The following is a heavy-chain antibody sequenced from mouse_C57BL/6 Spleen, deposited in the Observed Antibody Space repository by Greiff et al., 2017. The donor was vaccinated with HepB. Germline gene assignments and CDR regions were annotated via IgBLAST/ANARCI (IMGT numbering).Heavy chain of an antibody. CDR3: ARRAGYAMDY. CDR1: GYSFTGYY. V-gene: IGHV1-42*01. Sequence: DVKLVESGPELVKPGASVKISCKASGYSFTGYYMNWVKQSPEKSLEWIGEINPSTGGTTYNQKFKAKATLTVDKSSSTAYMQLKSLTSEDSAVYYCARRAGYAMDYWGQGTSVTVSS. D-gene: IGHD3-3*01. J-gene: IGHJ4*01. CDR2: INPSTGGT.